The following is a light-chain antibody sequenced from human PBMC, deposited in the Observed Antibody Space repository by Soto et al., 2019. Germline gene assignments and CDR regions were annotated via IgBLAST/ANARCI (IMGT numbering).Light chain of an antibody. CDR1: QSISNY. J-gene: IGKJ1*01. CDR3: QQSCNPLWT. Sequence: DIQMTQSPSSLSASVGDRATITCRASQSISNYLNWYQQKPGKAPRLLLYAASSMQSGVTSRFSGSGSETEFTLTISSLQPDDSATYYCQQSCNPLWTFGQGTKVEV. V-gene: IGKV1-39*01. CDR2: AAS.